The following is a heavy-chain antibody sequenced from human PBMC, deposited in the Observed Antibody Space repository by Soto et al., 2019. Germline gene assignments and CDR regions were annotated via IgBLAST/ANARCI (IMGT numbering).Heavy chain of an antibody. CDR2: IRSKAYGGTT. J-gene: IGHJ4*02. Sequence: GGSLRLSCTASGFTFGDYAMSWFRQAPGKGLEWVGFIRSKAYGGTTEYAASVKGRFTISRDDSKSIAYLQMNSLKTEDTAVYYCTRDHHGDLGIAAAGTGYYFDYWGQGTLVTVSS. V-gene: IGHV3-49*03. CDR1: GFTFGDYA. D-gene: IGHD6-13*01. CDR3: TRDHHGDLGIAAAGTGYYFDY.